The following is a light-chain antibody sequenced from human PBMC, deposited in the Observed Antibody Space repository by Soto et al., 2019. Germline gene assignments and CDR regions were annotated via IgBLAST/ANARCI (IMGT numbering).Light chain of an antibody. CDR3: QSYDSSLSGFYV. CDR1: SSNIGAGYD. Sequence: QSVLTQPPSVSGAPGQGVTISCTGSSSNIGAGYDVHWYQQLPGTAPKLLIYGNSNRPSGVPDRFSGSKSGTSASLAITGLQAEDEADYYCQSYDSSLSGFYVFGTGTKVTV. J-gene: IGLJ1*01. CDR2: GNS. V-gene: IGLV1-40*01.